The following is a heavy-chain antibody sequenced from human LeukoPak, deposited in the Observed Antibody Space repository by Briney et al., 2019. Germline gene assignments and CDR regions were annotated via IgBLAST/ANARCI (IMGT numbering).Heavy chain of an antibody. D-gene: IGHD6-19*01. CDR3: ARDLIPEYSSGWYY. CDR2: ISSSSYI. CDR1: GFTFSSYS. J-gene: IGHJ4*02. V-gene: IGHV3-21*01. Sequence: GGSLRLSCAASGFTFSSYSMNWVRQAPGKGLEWVSSISSSSYIYYADSVKGRFTISRDNAKNSLYLQMNSLRAEDTAVYYCARDLIPEYSSGWYYWGQGTLVTVSS.